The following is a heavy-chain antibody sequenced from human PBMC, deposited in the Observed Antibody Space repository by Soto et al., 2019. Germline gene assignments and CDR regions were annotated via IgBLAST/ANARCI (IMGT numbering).Heavy chain of an antibody. Sequence: QVQLQESGPGLVKPSQTLSLTCTVSGGSISSGAYYWSWIRQHPGKGLEWIGYIDYSGSTYYIPSLKSRVTISVDTSYNQFSLRLTSLTAADTAVYYCASVVVAATLPYYFDYWGQGTLVTVSS. D-gene: IGHD2-15*01. CDR1: GGSISSGAYY. V-gene: IGHV4-31*03. CDR2: IDYSGST. CDR3: ASVVVAATLPYYFDY. J-gene: IGHJ4*02.